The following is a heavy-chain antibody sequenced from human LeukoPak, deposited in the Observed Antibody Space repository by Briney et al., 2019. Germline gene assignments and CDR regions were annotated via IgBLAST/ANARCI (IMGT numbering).Heavy chain of an antibody. CDR2: INAGSGNT. D-gene: IGHD2-8*01. CDR3: ARGRAGGVYFNWFDP. J-gene: IGHJ5*02. Sequence: GGSLRLSCAASGYTFTSYAMHWARQAPGQRLEWMGWINAGSGNTKYSQKFQGRVTITRDTSASTAYMELSSLRSEDTAVYYCARGRAGGVYFNWFDPWGQGTLVTVSS. V-gene: IGHV1-3*01. CDR1: GYTFTSYA.